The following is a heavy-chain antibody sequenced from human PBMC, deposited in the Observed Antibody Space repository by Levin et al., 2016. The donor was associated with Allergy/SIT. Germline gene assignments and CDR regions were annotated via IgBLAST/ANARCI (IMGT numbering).Heavy chain of an antibody. Sequence: WIRQPPGKGLEWIGYIYYSGSTNYNPSLKSRVTISVDTSKNQFSLKLSSVTAADTAVYYCARDIVAAGFYGMDVWGQGTTVTVSS. D-gene: IGHD2-15*01. J-gene: IGHJ6*02. CDR3: ARDIVAAGFYGMDV. V-gene: IGHV4-59*01. CDR2: IYYSGST.